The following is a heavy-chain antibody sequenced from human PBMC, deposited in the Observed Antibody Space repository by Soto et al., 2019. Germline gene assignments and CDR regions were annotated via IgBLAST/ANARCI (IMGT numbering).Heavy chain of an antibody. J-gene: IGHJ6*02. CDR3: ARQGGDYGKLTDV. V-gene: IGHV5-51*01. Sequence: GESLKISCKGSGYSFTTYWIGWVRQMPGKGLEGMVIIYPGDSDTRYSPSFQGQVTISADKSINTTYLQWSSLKASDTAMYYCARQGGDYGKLTDVWGQGTTVTVSS. CDR2: IYPGDSDT. CDR1: GYSFTTYW. D-gene: IGHD4-17*01.